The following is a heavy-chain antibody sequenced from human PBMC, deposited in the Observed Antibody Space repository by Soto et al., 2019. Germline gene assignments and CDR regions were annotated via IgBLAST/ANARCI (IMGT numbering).Heavy chain of an antibody. D-gene: IGHD2-15*01. CDR3: ARVPDIVVVVAATRHAFDI. CDR1: GYTFTGYY. J-gene: IGHJ3*02. CDR2: INPNSGGT. Sequence: VKVSCKASGYTFTGYYMHWVRQAPGQGLEWMGWINPNSGGTNYAQKFQGRVTMTRDTSISTAYMELSRLRSDDTAVYYCARVPDIVVVVAATRHAFDIWGQGTMVTVSS. V-gene: IGHV1-2*02.